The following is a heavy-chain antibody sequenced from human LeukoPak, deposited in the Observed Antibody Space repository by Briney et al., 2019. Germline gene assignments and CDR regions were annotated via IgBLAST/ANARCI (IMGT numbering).Heavy chain of an antibody. Sequence: PGGSLRLSCAASRFTFSGYYMVWIRQAPGKGLEWVSYISNSGSSTKYADSVKGRFTISRDNAKNSLSLQMNSVRPEDTAVYYCARADRTSWFDYWGQGTLVTVSS. CDR3: ARADRTSWFDY. D-gene: IGHD2-2*01. V-gene: IGHV3-11*05. CDR1: RFTFSGYY. CDR2: ISNSGSST. J-gene: IGHJ4*02.